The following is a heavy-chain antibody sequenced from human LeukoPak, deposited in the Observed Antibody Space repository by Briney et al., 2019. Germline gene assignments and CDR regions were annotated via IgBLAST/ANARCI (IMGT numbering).Heavy chain of an antibody. CDR2: ISTSSSSK. V-gene: IGHV3-21*01. J-gene: IGHJ4*02. CDR1: EFTFSSYR. D-gene: IGHD3-9*01. Sequence: GGSLRLSCAASEFTFSSYRMSWVRQAPGKGLEWVSSISTSSSSKYYADSVKGRFTVSRDNAKNSLDLQMNSLRAEDTTVYYCARWDDLFLIDFWGQGTLVTVSS. CDR3: ARWDDLFLIDF.